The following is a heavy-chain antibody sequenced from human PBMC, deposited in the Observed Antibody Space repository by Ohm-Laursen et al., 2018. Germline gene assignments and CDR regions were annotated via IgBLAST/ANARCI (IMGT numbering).Heavy chain of an antibody. CDR2: LSDNGAKT. D-gene: IGHD3-10*01. CDR3: ARDWNASGSY. J-gene: IGHJ4*02. Sequence: GSLRLSCSASGFTFRRDAMSWVRQAPGRGLEWVSSLSDNGAKTYYADSVKGRFTISRDNAKNSLYLQMNSLRAEDTAVYYCARDWNASGSYWGQGTLVTVSS. V-gene: IGHV3-23*01. CDR1: GFTFRRDA.